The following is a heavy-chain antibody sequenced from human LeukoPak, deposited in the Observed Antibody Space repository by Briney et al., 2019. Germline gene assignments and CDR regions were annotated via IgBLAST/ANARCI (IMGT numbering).Heavy chain of an antibody. D-gene: IGHD1-1*01. V-gene: IGHV1-69*13. CDR3: ASPLEGGDY. Sequence: SVKVSCKPSGGTLSSYAISGVRQAPGQGLEWMGGIIPIFGTANYAQKFQGRVTITADESTSTAYMELSSLRSEDTAVYYCASPLEGGDYWGQGTLVTVSS. J-gene: IGHJ4*02. CDR2: IIPIFGTA. CDR1: GGTLSSYA.